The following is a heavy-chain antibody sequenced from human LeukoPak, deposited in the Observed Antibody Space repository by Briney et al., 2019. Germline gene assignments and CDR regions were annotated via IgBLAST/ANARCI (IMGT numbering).Heavy chain of an antibody. Sequence: SETLSLTCAVYGGSFSGYYWSWIRQPPGKGLEWIGEINHSGSTNYNPSLKSRVTISVDTSRNQFSLKLSSVTAADTAVYYCARTRRDGYRSIDYWGQXTXVTVSS. V-gene: IGHV4-34*01. CDR1: GGSFSGYY. CDR2: INHSGST. D-gene: IGHD5-24*01. CDR3: ARTRRDGYRSIDY. J-gene: IGHJ4*02.